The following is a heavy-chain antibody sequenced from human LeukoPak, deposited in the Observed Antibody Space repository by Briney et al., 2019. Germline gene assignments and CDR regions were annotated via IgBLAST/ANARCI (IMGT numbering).Heavy chain of an antibody. Sequence: GRSLRLSCAASGFTVSSNYMSWVRQAPGKGLEWVSVIYSGGSTYCADSVKGRFTISRDNSKNTLYLQMNSLRAEDTAVYYCARGSSSWSKDVWGQGTTVTVSS. V-gene: IGHV3-66*01. J-gene: IGHJ6*02. CDR1: GFTVSSNY. CDR2: IYSGGST. D-gene: IGHD6-13*01. CDR3: ARGSSSWSKDV.